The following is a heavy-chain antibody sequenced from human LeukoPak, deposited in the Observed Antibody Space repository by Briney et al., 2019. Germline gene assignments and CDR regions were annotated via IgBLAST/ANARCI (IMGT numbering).Heavy chain of an antibody. CDR1: GFTFSSYA. CDR3: ARGQGSSWSARGFFDY. D-gene: IGHD6-13*01. CDR2: ISYDGSNK. V-gene: IGHV3-30-3*01. J-gene: IGHJ4*02. Sequence: GGSLRLPCAASGFTFSSYAMHWVRQAPGKGLEWVAVISYDGSNKYYADSVKGRFTISRDNSKNTLYLQMNSLRAEDTAVYYCARGQGSSWSARGFFDYWGQGTLVTVSS.